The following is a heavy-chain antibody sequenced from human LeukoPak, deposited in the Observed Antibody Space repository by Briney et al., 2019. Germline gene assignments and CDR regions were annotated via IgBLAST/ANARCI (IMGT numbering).Heavy chain of an antibody. CDR2: INPSGGST. CDR3: ARRLGYSYGYQHNAFDI. J-gene: IGHJ3*02. D-gene: IGHD5-18*01. Sequence: ASVKVSCKASGYTFTSYYMHWVRQAPGQGLEWMGIINPSGGSTSYAQKFQGRVTMTRDTSTSTVYMELSSLRSEDTAVYYCARRLGYSYGYQHNAFDIWGQGTMVTVSS. V-gene: IGHV1-46*01. CDR1: GYTFTSYY.